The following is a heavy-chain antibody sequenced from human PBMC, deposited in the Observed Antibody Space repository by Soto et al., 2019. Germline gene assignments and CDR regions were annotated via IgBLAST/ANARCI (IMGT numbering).Heavy chain of an antibody. CDR2: INPSGGST. CDR3: ARERVVQLERRRYFDY. D-gene: IGHD1-1*01. Sequence: QVQLVQSGAEVKKPGASVKVSCKASGYTFTSYYMHWVRQAPGQGLEWMGIINPSGGSTSYAQKFQGRVTMTRDTSTSTVYMELSRLRSEDTAVYYCARERVVQLERRRYFDYWGQGTLVTVSS. V-gene: IGHV1-46*01. J-gene: IGHJ4*02. CDR1: GYTFTSYY.